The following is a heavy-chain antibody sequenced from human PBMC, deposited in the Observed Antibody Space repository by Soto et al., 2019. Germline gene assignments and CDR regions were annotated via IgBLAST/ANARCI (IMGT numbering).Heavy chain of an antibody. CDR2: ISATGGST. V-gene: IGHV3-23*01. CDR3: AKDRLAGNFDY. CDR1: GFTFNNYA. J-gene: IGHJ4*02. Sequence: GGSLRLSCAASGFTFNNYAVNWVRQAPGKGLEWVATISATGGSTYYADSVKGRFTISRDNSKNTLYLQMNGLRVEDTAVYYCAKDRLAGNFDYWGQGTQVTVSS.